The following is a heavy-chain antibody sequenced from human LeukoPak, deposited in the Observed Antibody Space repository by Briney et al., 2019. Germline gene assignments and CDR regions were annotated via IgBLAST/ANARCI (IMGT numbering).Heavy chain of an antibody. D-gene: IGHD3-22*01. J-gene: IGHJ4*02. CDR3: ARDYYDSSGYYPFDY. Sequence: GASVKVSCKASGYTFTSYYMHWVRQAPGQGLEWMGRIIPILGIANYAQKFQGRVTITADKSTSTAYMELSSLRSEDTAVYYCARDYYDSSGYYPFDYWGQGTLVTVSS. V-gene: IGHV1-69*04. CDR1: GYTFTSYY. CDR2: IIPILGIA.